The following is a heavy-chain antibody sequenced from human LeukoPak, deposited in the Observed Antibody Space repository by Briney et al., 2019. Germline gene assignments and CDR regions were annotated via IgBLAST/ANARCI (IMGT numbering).Heavy chain of an antibody. D-gene: IGHD3-9*01. CDR3: TTDPGRIRYFDWLSSPGGTVDY. V-gene: IGHV3-15*01. CDR1: GFTFSNAW. J-gene: IGHJ4*02. CDR2: IKSKTDGGTT. Sequence: GGSLRLSCVASGFTFSNAWMSWVRQAPGKGLEWVGRIKSKTDGGTTDYAAPVKGRFTISRDDSKNTLYLQMNSLKTEDTAVYYCTTDPGRIRYFDWLSSPGGTVDYWGQGTLVTVSS.